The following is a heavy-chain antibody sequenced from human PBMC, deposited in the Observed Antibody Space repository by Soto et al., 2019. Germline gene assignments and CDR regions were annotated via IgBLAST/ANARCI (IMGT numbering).Heavy chain of an antibody. D-gene: IGHD3-9*01. CDR2: IKHSGST. J-gene: IGHJ6*02. V-gene: IGHV4-34*01. Sequence: PSETLSLTCAVYGGSFSGYYWSWIRQPPGKGLEWIGEIKHSGSTNYNPSLKSRVTISVDTSKNQFSLKLSSVTAADTAVYYCARGRSRPYDILTGPYYYYYYVMDVWGQGTTVTVSS. CDR1: GGSFSGYY. CDR3: ARGRSRPYDILTGPYYYYYYVMDV.